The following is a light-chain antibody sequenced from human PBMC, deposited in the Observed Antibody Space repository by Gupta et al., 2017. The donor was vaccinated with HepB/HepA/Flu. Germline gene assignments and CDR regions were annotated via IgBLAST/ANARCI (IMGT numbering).Light chain of an antibody. CDR1: QNINTN. CDR3: QEYNNRPFT. Sequence: ELVMTQSPVTLSVSPGERATLSCRASQNINTNVAWYQQKAGQAPRLLIFGSSTRATGIPARFSGSGSGTEFTLTISSLQSEDFAVYYCQEYNNRPFTFGHGTKVDIK. CDR2: GSS. V-gene: IGKV3D-15*01. J-gene: IGKJ3*01.